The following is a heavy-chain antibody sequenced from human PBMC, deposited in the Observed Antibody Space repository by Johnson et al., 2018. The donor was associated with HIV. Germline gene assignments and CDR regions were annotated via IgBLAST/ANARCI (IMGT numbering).Heavy chain of an antibody. CDR3: ARAGQQWLADAFDI. Sequence: VQLVESGGGLVKPGGSLRLSCAASGFTFSSYDMHWVRQATGKGLEWVSAIGTAGDTYYPGSVKGRFTISRDNSKNTLYLQMNSLRAEDTAVYYCARAGQQWLADAFDIWGQGTMVTVSS. V-gene: IGHV3-13*01. CDR1: GFTFSSYD. D-gene: IGHD6-19*01. J-gene: IGHJ3*02. CDR2: IGTAGDT.